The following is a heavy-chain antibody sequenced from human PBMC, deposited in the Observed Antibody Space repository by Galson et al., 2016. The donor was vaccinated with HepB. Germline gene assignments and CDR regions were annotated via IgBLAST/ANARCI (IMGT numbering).Heavy chain of an antibody. CDR2: IRVTRTYT. J-gene: IGHJ4*02. CDR3: ARDRGSYCGGDCSDYYFDY. V-gene: IGHV3-11*06. Sequence: SLRLSCAASGLTFSDYYMRWIRQAPGKGLELVSYIRVTRTYTSYADSVKGRFTVSGDNAKNSLYLQMNTLRAEDTAIYYCARDRGSYCGGDCSDYYFDYWGQGTLVTVSS. D-gene: IGHD2-21*02. CDR1: GLTFSDYY.